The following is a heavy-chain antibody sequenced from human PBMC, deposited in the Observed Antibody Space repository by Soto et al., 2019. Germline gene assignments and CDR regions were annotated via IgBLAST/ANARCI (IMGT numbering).Heavy chain of an antibody. Sequence: QVHLVQSGAEVKKPGASVKVSCKASGYPFTSYYMHWLRQAPGQGLEWMGVLNPTGGSTTYAQNFQGRVTMTRDTSTSTVYVEVSSLRSGDTAVYYCAREVVVVPDDHSNFYHGLDVWGQGTTVTVSS. V-gene: IGHV1-46*01. CDR2: LNPTGGST. J-gene: IGHJ6*02. CDR3: AREVVVVPDDHSNFYHGLDV. CDR1: GYPFTSYY. D-gene: IGHD2-2*01.